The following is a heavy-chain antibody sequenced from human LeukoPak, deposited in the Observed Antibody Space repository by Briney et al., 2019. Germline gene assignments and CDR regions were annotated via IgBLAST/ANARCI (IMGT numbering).Heavy chain of an antibody. Sequence: PSETPSLTCAVSGGSISSGDYSWSWIRQPPGKGLEWIGYIYHSGRTFYNPSLKSRVTISVDTSKNQISLEVTSVTAADTAVYYCARDGGYGHYDYWGRGTLVTVPS. CDR3: ARDGGYGHYDY. D-gene: IGHD5-18*01. V-gene: IGHV4-30-2*01. J-gene: IGHJ4*02. CDR1: GGSISSGDYS. CDR2: IYHSGRT.